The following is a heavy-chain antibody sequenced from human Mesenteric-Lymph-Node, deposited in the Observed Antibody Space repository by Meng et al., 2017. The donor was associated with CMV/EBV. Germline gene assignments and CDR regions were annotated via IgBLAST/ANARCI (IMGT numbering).Heavy chain of an antibody. V-gene: IGHV3-23*01. D-gene: IGHD6-19*01. CDR3: APTAGAVAGIDY. J-gene: IGHJ4*02. CDR2: IGGSSSYI. Sequence: GESLKISCAVSGFTFSNYAMSWVRQAPGKGLEWVSSIGGSSSYIFYADSVKGRFTISRDNSKNTLYLQMNSLRAEDTAVYYCAPTAGAVAGIDYWGQGTLVTVSS. CDR1: GFTFSNYA.